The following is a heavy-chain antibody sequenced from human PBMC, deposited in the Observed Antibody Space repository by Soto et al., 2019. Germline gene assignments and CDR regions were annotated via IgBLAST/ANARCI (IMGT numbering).Heavy chain of an antibody. CDR2: ISDSGGTK. D-gene: IGHD2-2*01. V-gene: IGHV3-23*01. Sequence: GSLRLSCAASGFTFSSYAMSWVRQAPGKGLEWVSGISDSGGTKYYADSVKGRFSISRDNTKNTLYMQMNSLRAEDTAVYYCAKSYIVVVQAAMGWFDPWGQGTLVTVSS. J-gene: IGHJ5*02. CDR1: GFTFSSYA. CDR3: AKSYIVVVQAAMGWFDP.